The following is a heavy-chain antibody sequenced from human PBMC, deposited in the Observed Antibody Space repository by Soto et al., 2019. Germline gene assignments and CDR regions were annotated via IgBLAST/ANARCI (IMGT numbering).Heavy chain of an antibody. J-gene: IGHJ4*02. V-gene: IGHV1-69*13. CDR2: IIPIFGTA. CDR3: ARGSVWFGDQYYFDY. CDR1: GGTFSSYA. Sequence: ASVKVSCKASGGTFSSYAISWVRQAPGQGLEWMGGIIPIFGTANYAQKFQGRVTITADESTSTAYMELSSLRSEDTAVYYCARGSVWFGDQYYFDYWGQGTLVTVSS. D-gene: IGHD3-10*01.